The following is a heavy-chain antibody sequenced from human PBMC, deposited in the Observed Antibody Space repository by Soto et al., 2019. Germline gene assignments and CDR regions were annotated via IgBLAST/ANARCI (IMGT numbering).Heavy chain of an antibody. D-gene: IGHD7-27*01. Sequence: SETLPLTCTVSGGSISSYYWSWIRQPPGKGLEWIGYIYYSGSTNYNPSLKSRVTISVDTSKNQFSLKLSSVTAADTAVYYCAGPVTGEDRDYYYGMDVWGQGTTVTVSS. CDR2: IYYSGST. V-gene: IGHV4-59*08. CDR3: AGPVTGEDRDYYYGMDV. CDR1: GGSISSYY. J-gene: IGHJ6*02.